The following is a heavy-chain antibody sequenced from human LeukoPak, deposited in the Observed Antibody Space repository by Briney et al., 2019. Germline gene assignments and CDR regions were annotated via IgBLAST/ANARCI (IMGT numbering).Heavy chain of an antibody. D-gene: IGHD3-22*01. CDR3: AREDHSSVFDYFDS. J-gene: IGHJ4*02. CDR2: IYHSGTT. V-gene: IGHV4-34*01. Sequence: SETLSLTCAVYGGSFSGYYWSWIRQPPGKGLEWIGTIYHSGTTYYNPSLKSRVTISVDTSKNQFSLKLGSVTAADTAVYYCAREDHSSVFDYFDSWGQGTLVTVSS. CDR1: GGSFSGYY.